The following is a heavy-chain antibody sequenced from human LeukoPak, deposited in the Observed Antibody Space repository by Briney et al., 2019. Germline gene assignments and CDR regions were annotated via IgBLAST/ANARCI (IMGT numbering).Heavy chain of an antibody. CDR3: ARQDGRALYYFDY. CDR1: GYSFTYYW. V-gene: IGHV5-51*01. Sequence: GESLKISCKGSGYSFTYYWIGWVCQMPGKGLEWMGIIYPADSDTRYSPSFQGQVTISADKSTSTAYLQWSSLKASDTAMYYCARQDGRALYYFDYWGQGTLVTVSS. CDR2: IYPADSDT. D-gene: IGHD5-24*01. J-gene: IGHJ4*02.